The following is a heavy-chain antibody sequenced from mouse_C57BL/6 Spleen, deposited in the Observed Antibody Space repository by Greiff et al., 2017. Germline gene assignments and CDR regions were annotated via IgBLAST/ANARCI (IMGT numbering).Heavy chain of an antibody. V-gene: IGHV1-80*01. CDR2: IYPGDGDT. J-gene: IGHJ1*03. Sequence: QVQLQQSGAELVKPGASVKISCKASGYAFSSYWMNWVKQRPGKGLEWIGQIYPGDGDTNYNGKFKGKATLTADKSSSTAYMQLSSLTSEDSAVYFWARHGPSRWYFDVWGTGTTVTVSS. CDR3: ARHGPSRWYFDV. D-gene: IGHD1-1*01. CDR1: GYAFSSYW.